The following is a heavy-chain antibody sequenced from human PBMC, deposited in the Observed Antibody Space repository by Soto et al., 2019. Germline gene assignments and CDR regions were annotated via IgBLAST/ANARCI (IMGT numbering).Heavy chain of an antibody. CDR3: ARAGGTTVTGLWHFDS. D-gene: IGHD4-17*01. CDR1: GFTFNTYS. Sequence: GGSLRLSCEASGFTFNTYSMHWVRQPPGKGLEWLAAIWYDGTQKYYADSVKGRFIISRDNSKKTLYLEMNSLRAEDTAVYYCARAGGTTVTGLWHFDSWGQGTLVTVSA. V-gene: IGHV3-33*01. CDR2: IWYDGTQK. J-gene: IGHJ4*02.